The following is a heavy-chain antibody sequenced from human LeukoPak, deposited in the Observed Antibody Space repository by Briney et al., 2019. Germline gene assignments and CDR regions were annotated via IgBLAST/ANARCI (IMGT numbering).Heavy chain of an antibody. CDR1: GGSISTRSYY. D-gene: IGHD3-22*01. CDR3: ARQKIEVFNWFDL. Sequence: SETLSLTCTVSGGSISTRSYYWGWIRQPPGKGLEWIGNIYYSGRTYYSPSLKSRVTISVDTSKNQFSLKLSSVTAADTAVYYCARQKIEVFNWFDLWGQGTLVTVSS. J-gene: IGHJ5*02. CDR2: IYYSGRT. V-gene: IGHV4-39*07.